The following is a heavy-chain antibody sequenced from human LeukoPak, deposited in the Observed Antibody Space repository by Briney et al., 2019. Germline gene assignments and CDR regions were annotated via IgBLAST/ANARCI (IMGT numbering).Heavy chain of an antibody. CDR3: ARGPYCSSTSCYTGVDY. V-gene: IGHV4-39*01. J-gene: IGHJ4*02. Sequence: SETLSLTCTVSGGSISSSSYCWGWIRQPPGKGLEWIGSIYYSGSTYYNPSLKSRVTISVDTSKNQFSLKLSSVTAADTAVYYCARGPYCSSTSCYTGVDYWGQGTLVTVSS. CDR2: IYYSGST. CDR1: GGSISSSSYC. D-gene: IGHD2-2*02.